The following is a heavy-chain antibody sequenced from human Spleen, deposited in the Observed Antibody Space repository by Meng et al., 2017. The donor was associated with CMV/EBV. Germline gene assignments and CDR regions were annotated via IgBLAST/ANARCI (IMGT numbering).Heavy chain of an antibody. CDR2: IYYTGST. J-gene: IGHJ4*02. D-gene: IGHD1-26*01. CDR1: GGSVSNSNYY. V-gene: IGHV4-61*01. CDR3: ARTHVGALDS. Sequence: CTFSGGSVSNSNYYWSWIRQPPGKGLEWIAYIYYTGSTNYNPSLKSRITTSVDTSKDQFSLRLRFVTAADTAVYYCARTHVGALDSWGQGTLVTVSS.